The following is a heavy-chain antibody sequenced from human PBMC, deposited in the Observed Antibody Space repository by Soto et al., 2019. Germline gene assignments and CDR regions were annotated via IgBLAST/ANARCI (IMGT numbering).Heavy chain of an antibody. CDR3: ARGHWELAY. D-gene: IGHD3-10*01. CDR2: IYYTGST. Sequence: QVQLQESGPGLVKPSETLSLTCTVSGASINSAYWSWIRQPPGKGLEWIGYIYYTGSTDYNPSLQTRLRVQLATCRSGFDLKLSSVTAADTAIYYCARGHWELAYWGQGTLVTVSS. J-gene: IGHJ4*02. CDR1: GASINSAY. V-gene: IGHV4-59*12.